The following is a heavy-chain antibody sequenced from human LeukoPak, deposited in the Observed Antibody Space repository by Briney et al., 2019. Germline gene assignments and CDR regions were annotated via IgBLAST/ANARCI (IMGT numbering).Heavy chain of an antibody. Sequence: GGSLRLSCAASGFTFSSYSMNWVRQAPGKGLEWVSYISSSSSTIYYADSVKGRFTISRDNAKNSLYLQMNSLRAEDTAVYYCANLYCSSTSCYWGQGTLVTVSS. CDR3: ANLYCSSTSCY. CDR2: ISSSSSTI. J-gene: IGHJ4*02. CDR1: GFTFSSYS. D-gene: IGHD2-2*01. V-gene: IGHV3-48*01.